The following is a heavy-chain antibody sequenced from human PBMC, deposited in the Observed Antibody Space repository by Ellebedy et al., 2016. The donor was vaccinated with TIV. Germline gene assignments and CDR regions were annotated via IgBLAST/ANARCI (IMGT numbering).Heavy chain of an antibody. D-gene: IGHD5-24*01. CDR1: GFTFSSYA. CDR3: ATQLWNTEF. J-gene: IGHJ4*02. Sequence: GESLKISCAASGFTFSSYAMSWVRQAPGKGLEWVSAISGSGDSPHYADSVKGRFTISRDTSKNTLYLKMNSLRAEDTAVYYCATQLWNTEFWGQGTLVIVSS. CDR2: ISGSGDSP. V-gene: IGHV3-23*01.